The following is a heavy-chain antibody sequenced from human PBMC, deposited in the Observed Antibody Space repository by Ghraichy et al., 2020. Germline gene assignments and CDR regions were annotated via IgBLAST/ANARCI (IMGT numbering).Heavy chain of an antibody. CDR2: ISGSGGST. J-gene: IGHJ4*02. D-gene: IGHD3-22*01. Sequence: GGSLRLSCAASGFTFSSYAMSWVRQAPGKGLEWVSAISGSGGSTYYADSVKGRFTISRDNSKNTLYLQMNSLRAEDTAVYYCAKALDYYDSSGYDYWGQGTLVTVSS. V-gene: IGHV3-23*01. CDR3: AKALDYYDSSGYDY. CDR1: GFTFSSYA.